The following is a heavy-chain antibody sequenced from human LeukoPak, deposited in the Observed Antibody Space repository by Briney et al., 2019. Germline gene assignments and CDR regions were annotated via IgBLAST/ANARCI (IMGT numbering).Heavy chain of an antibody. CDR3: AKAPRDGYNLVFDY. D-gene: IGHD5-24*01. V-gene: IGHV3-23*01. CDR1: GFTFSSYA. Sequence: TGGSLRLSCAASGFTFSSYAMSWVRQAPGKGLEWVSAISGSGGSTYYADSVKGRFTISRDNSKNTLYLQMNSLRAEDTAAYYCAKAPRDGYNLVFDYWGQGTLVTVSS. J-gene: IGHJ4*02. CDR2: ISGSGGST.